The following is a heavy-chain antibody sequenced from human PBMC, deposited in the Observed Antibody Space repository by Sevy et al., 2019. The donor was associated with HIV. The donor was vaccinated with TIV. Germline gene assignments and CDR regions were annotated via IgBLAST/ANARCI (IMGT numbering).Heavy chain of an antibody. D-gene: IGHD3-22*01. CDR2: IKQDGSEK. J-gene: IGHJ4*02. Sequence: GGSLRLSCAASGFTFSNYWMSWVRQAPGKGLEWVANIKQDGSEKYDVDSVKGRFTNSRDNAKNSLYLQMNSLRAEDTAVYYCARPYRTDPFYYSGSGGYYYPSYFDCWGQGTLVTVSS. V-gene: IGHV3-7*01. CDR3: ARPYRTDPFYYSGSGGYYYPSYFDC. CDR1: GFTFSNYW.